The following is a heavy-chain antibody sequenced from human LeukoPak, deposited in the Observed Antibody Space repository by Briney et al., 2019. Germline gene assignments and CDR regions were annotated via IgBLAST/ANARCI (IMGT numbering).Heavy chain of an antibody. CDR3: ASRSNYASDY. Sequence: KSSDTLSLTCTVSGGSISSGSSYWSWIRQPAGKGLEWIGRIYTTGSTNYNPSLKSRVTISVDTSKNQFSLKLRSVTAADTAVYYCASRSNYASDYWGQGTLVTVSS. J-gene: IGHJ4*02. D-gene: IGHD4-11*01. CDR1: GGSISSGSSY. CDR2: IYTTGST. V-gene: IGHV4-61*02.